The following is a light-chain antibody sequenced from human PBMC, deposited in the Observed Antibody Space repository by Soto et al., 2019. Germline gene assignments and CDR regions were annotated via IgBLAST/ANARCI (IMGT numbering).Light chain of an antibody. J-gene: IGKJ4*01. CDR2: GAS. CDR1: QSVSGTY. V-gene: IGKV3-20*01. CDR3: QQYNSWPLT. Sequence: EIVLTQSPGTLSLSPGERATLSCRASQSVSGTYLAWYQQTPGQAPRLLIHGASTRATGIPDRFSGGGSGADFTLTISSLQSEDFAVYYCQQYNSWPLTFGGGTKV.